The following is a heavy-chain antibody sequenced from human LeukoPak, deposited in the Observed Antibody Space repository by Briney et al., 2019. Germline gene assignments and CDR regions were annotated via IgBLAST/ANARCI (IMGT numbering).Heavy chain of an antibody. CDR3: ARYKDYSFDY. Sequence: GGSLRLSCAASGFTFTTYSMNWVRQAPGKGPEWISYISSWSSLPIYYADSVKDRFTTSRDNAKNSVYLQMNSLSAEDTAIYYCARYKDYSFDYWGQGTLVTVSS. V-gene: IGHV3-48*01. D-gene: IGHD4-11*01. CDR1: GFTFTTYS. J-gene: IGHJ4*02. CDR2: ISSWSSLPI.